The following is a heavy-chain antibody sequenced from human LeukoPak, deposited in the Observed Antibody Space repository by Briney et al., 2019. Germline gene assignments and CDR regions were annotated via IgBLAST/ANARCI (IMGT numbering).Heavy chain of an antibody. Sequence: GVSLRLSCAASGFTFSSYAMSWVRQAPGKGLDWVSVIYSGDSTHYADSVKGRFTISRDNSKNTLYLQMNSLRADDTAVYYCARGDDAFDVWGQGTVVTVSS. CDR3: ARGDDAFDV. CDR2: IYSGDST. V-gene: IGHV3-66*01. J-gene: IGHJ3*01. CDR1: GFTFSSYA.